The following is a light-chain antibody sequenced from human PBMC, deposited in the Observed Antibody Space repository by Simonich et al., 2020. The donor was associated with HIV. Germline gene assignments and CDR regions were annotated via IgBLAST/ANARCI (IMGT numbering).Light chain of an antibody. CDR1: PSVSSY. CDR2: GAS. Sequence: EIVMTQSPATLSVSPGERATLSCRASPSVSSYLALYQKKPGHAPRLLIYGASSRATVIPDRFSGSGSGTDLTLTISRLEPEDFAVYYCQQYGSSSPYTFGQGTKVEIK. CDR3: QQYGSSSPYT. J-gene: IGKJ2*01. V-gene: IGKV3-20*01.